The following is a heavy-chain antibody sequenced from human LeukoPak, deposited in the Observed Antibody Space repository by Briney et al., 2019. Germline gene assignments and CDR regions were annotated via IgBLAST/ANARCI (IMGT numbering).Heavy chain of an antibody. V-gene: IGHV3-48*03. D-gene: IGHD3-10*01. J-gene: IGHJ4*02. Sequence: GGSLRLSCAASGFTFSSYEMNWVRQAPGKGLEWVSYISSNGSTIYYADSVKGRFTISTDNSKNTLYLQMNSLIPEDTAVYYCAKDHSNALLRFGEVIRKSRDGYFDYWGQGTLVTVSS. CDR2: ISSNGSTI. CDR3: AKDHSNALLRFGEVIRKSRDGYFDY. CDR1: GFTFSSYE.